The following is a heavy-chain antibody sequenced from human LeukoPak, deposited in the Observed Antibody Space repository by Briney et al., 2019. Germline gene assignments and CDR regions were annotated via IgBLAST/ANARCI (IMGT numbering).Heavy chain of an antibody. D-gene: IGHD1-26*01. Sequence: GGSLRLSCAASGFTFSIYAMSWVPQAPGRGLEWVSAISGGGGSTYYADSVKGRFTISRDNSKNTLYLQMNSLRAEDTAVYYCAKYPRWELLHYFDYWGQGTLVSVSS. J-gene: IGHJ4*02. CDR2: ISGGGGST. CDR3: AKYPRWELLHYFDY. V-gene: IGHV3-23*01. CDR1: GFTFSIYA.